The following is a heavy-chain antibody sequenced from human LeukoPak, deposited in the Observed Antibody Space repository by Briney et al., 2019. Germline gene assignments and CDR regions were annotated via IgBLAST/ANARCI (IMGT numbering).Heavy chain of an antibody. D-gene: IGHD3-3*01. CDR1: GYTFSSYG. CDR3: ARETASGYLGLDF. J-gene: IGHJ4*02. Sequence: ASVKVSCKTSGYTFSSYGITWVRQAPGQGLEWMGWISAYGYTKLARNLKARVTVTIDTSTTTAYMELRSLSSDDTAVYFCARETASGYLGLDFWGQGTLITVSS. CDR2: ISAYGYT. V-gene: IGHV1-18*01.